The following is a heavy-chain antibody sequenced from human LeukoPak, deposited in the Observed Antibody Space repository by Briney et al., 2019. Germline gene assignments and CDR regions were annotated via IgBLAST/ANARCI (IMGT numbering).Heavy chain of an antibody. Sequence: GGSLRLSCATSGFTFSGFGMHWVRQAPGKGLEWVAVIWYDGSIKYYADSVEGRFTISRDNSKNTLYPQMNSLRAEDTAVYYCARARDPEDYYFEYWGQETLVTVSS. V-gene: IGHV3-33*01. CDR2: IWYDGSIK. J-gene: IGHJ4*02. D-gene: IGHD2-21*02. CDR3: ARARDPEDYYFEY. CDR1: GFTFSGFG.